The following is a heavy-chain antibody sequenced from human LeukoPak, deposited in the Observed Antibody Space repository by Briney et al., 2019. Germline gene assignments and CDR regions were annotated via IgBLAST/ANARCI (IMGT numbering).Heavy chain of an antibody. D-gene: IGHD2-2*02. CDR1: GYTFTSYA. V-gene: IGHV7-4-1*02. J-gene: IGHJ4*02. CDR3: ARGCSSTSCYTNFDY. CDR2: INTNTGIP. Sequence: ASVKVSCKASGYTFTSYAMNWVRQAPGQGLGWMGWINTNTGIPTYAQGFTGRFVFYLDTSVSTAYLQISSLKAEDTAVYYCARGCSSTSCYTNFDYWGQGTLLT.